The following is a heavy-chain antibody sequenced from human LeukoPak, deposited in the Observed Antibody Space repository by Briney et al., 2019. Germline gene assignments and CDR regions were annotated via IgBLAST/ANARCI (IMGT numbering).Heavy chain of an antibody. Sequence: GASVKVSCKASGYTFTGYYMHWVRQAPGQGLEWMGWINPNSGSTNYAQKFQGRVTMTRDTSISTAYMELSRLRSEDTAVYYCARQHNWNYFHFDYWGQGTLVTVSS. CDR2: INPNSGST. J-gene: IGHJ4*02. D-gene: IGHD1-7*01. V-gene: IGHV1-2*02. CDR1: GYTFTGYY. CDR3: ARQHNWNYFHFDY.